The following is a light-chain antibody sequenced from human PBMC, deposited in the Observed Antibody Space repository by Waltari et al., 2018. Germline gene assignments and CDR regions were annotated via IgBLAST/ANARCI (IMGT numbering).Light chain of an antibody. Sequence: ETVMTQSPVTLSVSPGERATLSGRASQSVGSNLAWYQQKPGQAPRLLIYGAFTRATGVPARFSGSGFGTEFTLTITSLQSEDFAVYYCQQYNNRPPTRTFGQGTKVEIK. CDR1: QSVGSN. CDR2: GAF. J-gene: IGKJ1*01. V-gene: IGKV3-15*01. CDR3: QQYNNRPPTRT.